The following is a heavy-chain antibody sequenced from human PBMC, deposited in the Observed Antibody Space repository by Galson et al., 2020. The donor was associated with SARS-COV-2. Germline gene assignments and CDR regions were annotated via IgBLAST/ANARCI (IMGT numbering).Heavy chain of an antibody. CDR3: ATNYAYCGGYGLYCHC. D-gene: IGHD2-21*02. Sequence: ASVKVSCKVSGYTLTELSMHWVRQAPGKGLEWMGGFDPEDGETIYAQKFQGRVTMTEDTSTDTAYMELSSLRSEDTAVYYCATNYAYCGGYGLYCHCWGQGTVGTVS. CDR1: GYTLTELS. V-gene: IGHV1-24*01. CDR2: FDPEDGET. J-gene: IGHJ4*02.